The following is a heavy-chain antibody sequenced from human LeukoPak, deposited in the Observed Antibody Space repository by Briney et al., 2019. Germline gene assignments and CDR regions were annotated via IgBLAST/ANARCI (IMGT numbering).Heavy chain of an antibody. D-gene: IGHD3-10*01. V-gene: IGHV1-18*01. J-gene: IGHJ4*02. CDR2: ISAYNGNT. CDR1: GYTFTSYG. Sequence: ASVKVSCKASGYTFTSYGIIWVRQAPGQGLEWMGWISAYNGNTKYAQKFQGRVTMTRNTSISTAYMELSSLRSEDTAVYYCARDPSMVRGAFIDYWGQGTLVTVSS. CDR3: ARDPSMVRGAFIDY.